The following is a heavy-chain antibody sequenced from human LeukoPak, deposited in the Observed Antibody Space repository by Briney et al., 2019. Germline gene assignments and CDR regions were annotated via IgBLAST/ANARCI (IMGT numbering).Heavy chain of an antibody. Sequence: ASVKVSCKASGYTFTGYYMHWVRQAPGQGLEWMGWINPNSGGTNYAQKFQGRVTMTRDTSISTAYMELSRLRSDGTAVYYCARANSGHYYYYYMDVWGKGTTVTVSS. V-gene: IGHV1-2*02. D-gene: IGHD6-19*01. J-gene: IGHJ6*03. CDR2: INPNSGGT. CDR1: GYTFTGYY. CDR3: ARANSGHYYYYYMDV.